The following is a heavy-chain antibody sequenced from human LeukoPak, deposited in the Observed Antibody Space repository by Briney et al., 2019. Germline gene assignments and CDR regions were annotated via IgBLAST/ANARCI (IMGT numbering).Heavy chain of an antibody. J-gene: IGHJ6*02. CDR3: ARALQYGYYYGMDV. CDR2: IYYSGST. CDR1: GGSISSYY. Sequence: PSETLSLTCTVSGGSISSYYWSWIRQPPGKGLEWIGYIYYSGSTNYNPSLKSRVTISVDTSKNQFSLKLSSVTAADTAVYYCARALQYGYYYGMDVWGQGTTVTVSS. D-gene: IGHD4-11*01. V-gene: IGHV4-59*01.